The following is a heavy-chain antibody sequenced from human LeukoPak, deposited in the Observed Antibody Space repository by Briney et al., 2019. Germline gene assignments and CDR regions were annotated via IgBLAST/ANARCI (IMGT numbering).Heavy chain of an antibody. V-gene: IGHV1-2*02. CDR2: INPNSGGT. J-gene: IGHJ4*02. D-gene: IGHD3-22*01. CDR3: AGHYYDSSGCYGYGFDY. Sequence: ASVKVSCKASGYTFTTCGISWVRQAPGQGLEWMGWINPNSGGTNYAQKFQGRVTMTRDTSISTAYMELSRLRSDDTAVYYCAGHYYDSSGCYGYGFDYWGQGTLVTVSS. CDR1: GYTFTTCG.